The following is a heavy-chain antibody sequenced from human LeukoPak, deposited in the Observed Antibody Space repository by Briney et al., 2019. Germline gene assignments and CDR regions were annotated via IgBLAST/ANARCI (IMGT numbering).Heavy chain of an antibody. CDR2: MNPNSGNT. J-gene: IGHJ4*02. D-gene: IGHD2-2*01. CDR1: GYTFTSYD. Sequence: ASVKVSCKASGYTFTSYDINWVRQATGQGLDWMGWMNPNSGNTGYAQKFQGRVTMTRNTSISTAYMELSSLRSEDTAVYYCSRGLLYCSSTSCYAYWGQGTLVTVSS. V-gene: IGHV1-8*01. CDR3: SRGLLYCSSTSCYAY.